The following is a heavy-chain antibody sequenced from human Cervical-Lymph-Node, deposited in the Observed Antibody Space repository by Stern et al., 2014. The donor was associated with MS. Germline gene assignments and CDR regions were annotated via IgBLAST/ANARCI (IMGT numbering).Heavy chain of an antibody. Sequence: VQLVESGAEVKKPGSSVKVSCKASGDTFSSYAINWVRPVPGQGLEWMGGITPGFGTTNYAQKFQGRVTITADKSTNTAYMELMTLRSEDTAVYYCARGGGLVGYFDYWGQGTLVSVSS. CDR2: ITPGFGTT. D-gene: IGHD1-26*01. CDR1: GDTFSSYA. J-gene: IGHJ4*02. CDR3: ARGGGLVGYFDY. V-gene: IGHV1-69*06.